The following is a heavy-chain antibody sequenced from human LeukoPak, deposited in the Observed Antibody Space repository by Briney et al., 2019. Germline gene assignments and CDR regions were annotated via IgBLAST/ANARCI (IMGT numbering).Heavy chain of an antibody. D-gene: IGHD3-10*01. CDR3: ARRLRFGAGFDY. CDR1: GGSFSGYY. J-gene: IGHJ4*02. Sequence: PSETLSLTCAVYGGSFSGYYWSWIRQSPGKGLEWIGEITHSGSTNYNPALKSRVTISVDTPKNQFSLKLSSVTAADTAVYYCARRLRFGAGFDYWGQGTLVTVSS. CDR2: ITHSGST. V-gene: IGHV4-34*01.